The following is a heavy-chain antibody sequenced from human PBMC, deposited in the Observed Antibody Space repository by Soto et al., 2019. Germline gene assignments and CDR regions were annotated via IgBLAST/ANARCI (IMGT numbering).Heavy chain of an antibody. CDR1: GFTFSSYA. Sequence: PGGSLRRSCAASGFTFSSYAMSWVRQAPGKGLEWVSAISGSGGSTYYADSVKGRFTISRDNSKNTLYLQMNSLRAEDTAVYYCAKHGGSRYYYGMDVWGQGTTVTVSS. CDR2: ISGSGGST. V-gene: IGHV3-23*01. J-gene: IGHJ6*02. CDR3: AKHGGSRYYYGMDV.